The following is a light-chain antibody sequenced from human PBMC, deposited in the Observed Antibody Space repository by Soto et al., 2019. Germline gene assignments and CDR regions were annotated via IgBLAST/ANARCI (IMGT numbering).Light chain of an antibody. Sequence: QSALTQPRSVSGSPGQSVTISCTGTSSDVGAYDYVSWYQQHPGKAPKLMIYDVSKRPSGVPNRFSGSKSGNTASLTVSGLQAEEEADYYCCSYAGSYIFVFGSGTKLTVL. CDR2: DVS. CDR3: CSYAGSYIFV. J-gene: IGLJ1*01. V-gene: IGLV2-11*01. CDR1: SSDVGAYDY.